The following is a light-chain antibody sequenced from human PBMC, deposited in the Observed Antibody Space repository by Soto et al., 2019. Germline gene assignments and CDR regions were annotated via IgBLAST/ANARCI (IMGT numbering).Light chain of an antibody. Sequence: QSVLTQSPSASASPGASVKLTCTLSSEHSDYAIAWHQQQPEKGPRYLMKVTSDGSHTKGDGIPDRFSGSSSGADRYLTISSLRSDDEADYYCQAWGTGGVFGGGTKLTVL. CDR1: SEHSDYA. CDR2: VTSDGSH. CDR3: QAWGTGGV. V-gene: IGLV4-69*01. J-gene: IGLJ3*02.